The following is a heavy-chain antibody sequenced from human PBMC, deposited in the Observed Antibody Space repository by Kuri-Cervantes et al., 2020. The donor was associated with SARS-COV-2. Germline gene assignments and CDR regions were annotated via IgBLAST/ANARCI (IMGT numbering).Heavy chain of an antibody. J-gene: IGHJ6*03. V-gene: IGHV3-9*01. D-gene: IGHD2-2*01. CDR2: ISWNSGSI. CDR1: GFTFDDYA. CDR3: ARVACSSSNCAIYYYYMDV. Sequence: LSLTCAASGFTFDDYAMHWVRQAPGKGLEWVSGISWNSGSIGYADSMKGRFTISRDNAKSSLFLQLTSLRAEDTAVYYCARVACSSSNCAIYYYYMDVWGKGTTVTVSS.